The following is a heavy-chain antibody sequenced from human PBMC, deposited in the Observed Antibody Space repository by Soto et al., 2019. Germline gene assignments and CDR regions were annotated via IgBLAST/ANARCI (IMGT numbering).Heavy chain of an antibody. Sequence: SETQSLTCTVSGGNIRSDSYYWGWIRQSPEKGLEWIASISYSGSTYYNPTLKSRLIISVDTSKSQFSLKLSSVTAADTAVYYCARGLREVDYWGQGTLVTVSS. CDR1: GGNIRSDSYY. J-gene: IGHJ4*02. CDR2: ISYSGST. CDR3: ARGLREVDY. V-gene: IGHV4-39*01.